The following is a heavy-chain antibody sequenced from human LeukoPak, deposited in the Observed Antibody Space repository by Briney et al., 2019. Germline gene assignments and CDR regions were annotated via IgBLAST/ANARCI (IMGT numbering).Heavy chain of an antibody. Sequence: GGSLRLSCAASGFTFSSYAMSWVCQAPGKGLEWVSGISASGGSTYYTDSVKGRFTISRDNSKNTLYLQMSSLRAEDTAVYYCAKEKGNSFYAVDVWGQGTTVTVSS. CDR3: AKEKGNSFYAVDV. J-gene: IGHJ6*02. CDR2: ISASGGST. CDR1: GFTFSSYA. V-gene: IGHV3-23*01.